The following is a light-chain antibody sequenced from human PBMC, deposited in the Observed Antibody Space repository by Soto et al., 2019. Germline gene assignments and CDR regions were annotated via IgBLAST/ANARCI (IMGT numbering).Light chain of an antibody. CDR2: DAS. CDR1: QSVSSY. Sequence: TLSLSPGERATLSCRASQSVSSYLAWYQQKPGQAPRLLIYDASNRATGIPARFSGSGSGTDFTLTISSLEPEDFAVYYCQQRSIWPPKWTFGQTSKV. J-gene: IGKJ1*01. CDR3: QQRSIWPPKWT. V-gene: IGKV3-11*01.